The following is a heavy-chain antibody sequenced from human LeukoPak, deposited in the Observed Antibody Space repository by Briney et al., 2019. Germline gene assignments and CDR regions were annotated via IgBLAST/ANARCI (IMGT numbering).Heavy chain of an antibody. V-gene: IGHV3-23*01. D-gene: IGHD4-17*01. CDR2: ISGSGPST. CDR1: GFTFQNYA. CDR3: TRVQHGDYYYGMDV. Sequence: GGSLRLSCAASGFTFQNYAMSWVRQAPGKGLEWASSISGSGPSTDYADSVKGRFTISRDKAKNTLYLQMNSLRAEDTAVYYCTRVQHGDYYYGMDVWGQGTTVTVSS. J-gene: IGHJ6*02.